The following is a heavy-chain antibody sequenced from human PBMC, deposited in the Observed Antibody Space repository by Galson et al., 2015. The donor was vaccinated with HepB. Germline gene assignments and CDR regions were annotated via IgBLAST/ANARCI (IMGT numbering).Heavy chain of an antibody. Sequence: CAIPGDSVSSDSAAWNWIRQSPSRGLEWLGRTYYRSKWYNDYAVSVKSRITINPDTSKNQFSLQLNSVTPEDTAVYYCARDLRSAGIVVATTFYYYYGMDVCGQGTTVTVSS. CDR1: GDSVSSDSAA. CDR2: TYYRSKWYN. CDR3: ARDLRSAGIVVATTFYYYYGMDV. V-gene: IGHV6-1*01. J-gene: IGHJ6*02. D-gene: IGHD1-26*01.